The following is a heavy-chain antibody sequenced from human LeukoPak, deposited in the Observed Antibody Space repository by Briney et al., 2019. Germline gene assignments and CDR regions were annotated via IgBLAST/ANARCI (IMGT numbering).Heavy chain of an antibody. J-gene: IGHJ5*02. D-gene: IGHD2-2*01. CDR2: ISAYNGNT. CDR3: ARHSIYCSSTSCYAP. CDR1: GYAFTSYG. Sequence: ASVKVSCKASGYAFTSYGISLVRQAPGQGLEWMGWISAYNGNTNYAQKLQGRVTMTTDTSTSTAYMELRSLRSDDTAVYYCARHSIYCSSTSCYAPWGQGTLVTVSS. V-gene: IGHV1-18*01.